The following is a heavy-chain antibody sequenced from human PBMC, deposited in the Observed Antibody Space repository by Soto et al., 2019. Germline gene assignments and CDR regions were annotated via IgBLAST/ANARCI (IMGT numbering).Heavy chain of an antibody. CDR2: INSDGSST. CDR1: GFTFSSYW. CDR3: ARHKLAEYYYYYYGMDV. V-gene: IGHV3-74*01. D-gene: IGHD6-6*01. J-gene: IGHJ6*02. Sequence: GGSLRLSCAASGFTFSSYWMHWVRQAPGKGLVWVSRINSDGSSTSYADSVKGRFTISRDNAKNTLYLQMNSLRAEDTAVYYCARHKLAEYYYYYYGMDVWGQGTTVTVSS.